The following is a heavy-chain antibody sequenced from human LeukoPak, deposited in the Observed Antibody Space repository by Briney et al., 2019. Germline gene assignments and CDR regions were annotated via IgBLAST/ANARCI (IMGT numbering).Heavy chain of an antibody. Sequence: PGGSVTLSCAASVFTFDDYCISWVRQAPWKGLEWVYVINWNGGSTGYADSVKGRFTISRDNAKNSLYLQMNSLRAEDTALYHCARALYYDFWSGSPDDAFDIWGQGTMVTVSS. V-gene: IGHV3-20*01. CDR3: ARALYYDFWSGSPDDAFDI. CDR2: INWNGGST. J-gene: IGHJ3*02. CDR1: VFTFDDYC. D-gene: IGHD3-3*01.